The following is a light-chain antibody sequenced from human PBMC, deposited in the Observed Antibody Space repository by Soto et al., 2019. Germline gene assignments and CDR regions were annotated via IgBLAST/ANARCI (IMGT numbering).Light chain of an antibody. CDR2: GAS. CDR3: QQYAGSPRK. CDR1: QSVSNNY. V-gene: IGKV3-20*01. Sequence: IVLTQSPGTLSLSPGERATLSCRASQSVSNNYLAWYQQKPGQAPRLLIYGASSRATGIPDRVSGSGSGKDFTLTISGLEPEDFAVYFCQQYAGSPRKFGQGTKVDIK. J-gene: IGKJ1*01.